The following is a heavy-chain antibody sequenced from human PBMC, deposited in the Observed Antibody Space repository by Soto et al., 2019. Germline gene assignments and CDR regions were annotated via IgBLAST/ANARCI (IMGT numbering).Heavy chain of an antibody. CDR3: ARGYCSGGSCYSGDY. V-gene: IGHV4-31*03. CDR1: GGSISSGGYY. D-gene: IGHD2-15*01. CDR2: IYYSGST. Sequence: QVQLQESGPGLVKPSQTLSLTCTVSGGSISSGGYYWSWIRQHPGKGLEWIGYIYYSGSTYYNPSLKSRVTISVDTSKNQFSLKLSSVTAADTAVYYCARGYCSGGSCYSGDYWGQGTLVTVSS. J-gene: IGHJ4*02.